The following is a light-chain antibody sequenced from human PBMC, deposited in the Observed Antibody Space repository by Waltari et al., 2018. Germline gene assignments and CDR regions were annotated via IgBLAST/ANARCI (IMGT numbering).Light chain of an antibody. CDR2: KAS. CDR1: QSSSSW. Sequence: DLQMTHSPSTLTASVVDRVTITCRARQSSSSWLDWYQQKPGKAPKLLIYKASSLESGVPSRFSGSGSGTEFTLTISRLQPDDFATYYCQQYNSYPFTFGPGTKVDIK. CDR3: QQYNSYPFT. J-gene: IGKJ3*01. V-gene: IGKV1-5*03.